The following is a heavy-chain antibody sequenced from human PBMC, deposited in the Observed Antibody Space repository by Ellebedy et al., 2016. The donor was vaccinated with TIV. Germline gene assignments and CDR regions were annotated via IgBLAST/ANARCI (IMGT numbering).Heavy chain of an antibody. CDR1: GYSFTNYW. J-gene: IGHJ4*02. V-gene: IGHV5-10-1*01. CDR3: ARRPTYGPLEFFDY. D-gene: IGHD1-1*01. CDR2: IDPTDSST. Sequence: GESLKISCKGSGYSFTNYWISWVRQMPGKGLEWMGKIDPTDSSTIYSPSFQGHVTISADKSISTAYLQWSGLKASDSAMYYCARRPTYGPLEFFDYWGQGTLVTVSS.